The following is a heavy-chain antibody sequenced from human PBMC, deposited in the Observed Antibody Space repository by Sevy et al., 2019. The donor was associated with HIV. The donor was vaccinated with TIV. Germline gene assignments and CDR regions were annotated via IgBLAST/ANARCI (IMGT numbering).Heavy chain of an antibody. J-gene: IGHJ6*02. CDR1: GFTFSSYA. V-gene: IGHV3-30-3*01. CDR2: ISYDGSNK. CDR3: AKDDIARGVSSGYYYYYGMDV. D-gene: IGHD3-22*01. Sequence: GRSLRLSCAASGFTFSSYAMHWVRQAPGKGLEWVAVISYDGSNKYYADSVKGRFTISRDNSKNTLYLQMNSLRAEDTAVYYCAKDDIARGVSSGYYYYYGMDVWGQGTTVTVSS.